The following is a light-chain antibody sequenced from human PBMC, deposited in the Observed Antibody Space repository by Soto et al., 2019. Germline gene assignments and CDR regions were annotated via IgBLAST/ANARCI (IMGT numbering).Light chain of an antibody. CDR1: SSDVGGYNY. CDR2: EVT. V-gene: IGLV2-8*01. CDR3: SSSGGGNTLL. Sequence: QSVLTQPPSASGSPGQSVTISCTGTSSDVGGYNYVSWYQQHPGKAPKLMIYEVTKRPSGVPDRFSGSKSANTASLTVSGLQAEDEADYYCSSSGGGNTLLFGGGTKLTVL. J-gene: IGLJ2*01.